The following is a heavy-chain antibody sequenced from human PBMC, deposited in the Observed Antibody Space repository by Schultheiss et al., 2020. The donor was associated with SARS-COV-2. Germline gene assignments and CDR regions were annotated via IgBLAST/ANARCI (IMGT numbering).Heavy chain of an antibody. J-gene: IGHJ3*02. Sequence: GESLKISCQGSGYRTTKHWIGWVRQMPGKGLEWMGMIYPSDSDIRYSPSFQGQVTISGDKSISTVYLQWSSLKASDTAMYYCARREYSSSGDAFDIWGQGTMVTVSS. CDR2: IYPSDSDI. V-gene: IGHV5-51*01. D-gene: IGHD6-6*01. CDR1: GYRTTKHW. CDR3: ARREYSSSGDAFDI.